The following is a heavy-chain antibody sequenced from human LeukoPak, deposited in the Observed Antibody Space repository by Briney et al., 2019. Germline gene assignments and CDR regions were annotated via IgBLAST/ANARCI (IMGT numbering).Heavy chain of an antibody. CDR1: GGSFSGYY. CDR3: ARFGAYGGTTYYFDY. Sequence: SETLSLTCAVYGGSFSGYYWSWIRQPPGKGLEWIGEINHSGSTNYNPSLKSRVTISVDTSKSQFSLKLSSVTAADTAVYYCARFGAYGGTTYYFDYWGQGTLVTVSS. V-gene: IGHV4-34*01. J-gene: IGHJ4*02. D-gene: IGHD4-23*01. CDR2: INHSGST.